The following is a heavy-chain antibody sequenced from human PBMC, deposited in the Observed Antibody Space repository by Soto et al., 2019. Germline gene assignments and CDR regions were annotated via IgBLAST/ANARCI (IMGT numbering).Heavy chain of an antibody. J-gene: IGHJ6*03. Sequence: QVQLVQSGAEVKKPGASVKVSCKASGYTFTSYDINWVRQATGQGLEWMGWMNPNSGNTGYAQKFQGRVTMTRNTSISTAYMELSSLRSEDTAVYYCARRPGYSSSWYYYYYYMDVCGKGTTVTVSS. D-gene: IGHD6-13*01. CDR2: MNPNSGNT. V-gene: IGHV1-8*01. CDR3: ARRPGYSSSWYYYYYYMDV. CDR1: GYTFTSYD.